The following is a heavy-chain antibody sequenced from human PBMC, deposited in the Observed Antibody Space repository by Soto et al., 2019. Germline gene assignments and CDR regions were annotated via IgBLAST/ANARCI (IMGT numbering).Heavy chain of an antibody. J-gene: IGHJ5*02. Sequence: SETLSLTCTVSGGSISSSSYYWGWIRQPPGKGLEWIGSIYYSGSTYYNPSLKSRVTISVDTSKNQFSLKLSSVTAADTAVYYCASHTSGTSAVDWFHPSGPGTLLTFST. CDR3: ASHTSGTSAVDWFHP. CDR2: IYYSGST. CDR1: GGSISSSSYY. V-gene: IGHV4-39*01. D-gene: IGHD1-1*01.